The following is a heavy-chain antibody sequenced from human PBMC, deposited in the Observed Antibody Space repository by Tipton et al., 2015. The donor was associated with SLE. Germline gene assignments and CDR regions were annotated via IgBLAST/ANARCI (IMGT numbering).Heavy chain of an antibody. D-gene: IGHD3-3*01. J-gene: IGHJ6*03. Sequence: TLSLTCTFSGGSISSYYWNWIRQSPGMGLEWIGSIYYSGSTNYNHSLKSRVTISVDTSKNQFSLKLSSVTAADTAVYYCARAITYNDYWSGSYYYYMDVWGKGTTVTVSS. CDR2: IYYSGST. CDR3: ARAITYNDYWSGSYYYYMDV. V-gene: IGHV4-59*01. CDR1: GGSISSYY.